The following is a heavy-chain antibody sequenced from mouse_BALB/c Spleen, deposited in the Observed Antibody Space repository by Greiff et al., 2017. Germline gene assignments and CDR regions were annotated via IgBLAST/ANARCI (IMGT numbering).Heavy chain of an antibody. D-gene: IGHD2-14*01. Sequence: EVQGVESGGGLVQPGGSLKLSCAASGFTFSSYTMSWVRQTPEKRLEWVAYISNGGGSTYYPDTVKGRFTISRDNAKNTLYLQMSSLKSEDTAMYYCARHEDYRSFDYWGQGTTLTVSS. V-gene: IGHV5-12-2*01. CDR2: ISNGGGST. CDR1: GFTFSSYT. J-gene: IGHJ2*01. CDR3: ARHEDYRSFDY.